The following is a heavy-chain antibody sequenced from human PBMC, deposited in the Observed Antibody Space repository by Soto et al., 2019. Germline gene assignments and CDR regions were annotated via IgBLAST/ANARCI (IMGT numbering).Heavy chain of an antibody. V-gene: IGHV3-23*01. J-gene: IGHJ4*02. D-gene: IGHD3-10*01. CDR1: GFTFTTYA. CDR2: VSASGGGT. CDR3: AKSLWFGETKK. Sequence: GGSLRLSCTASGFTFTTYAMSWVRQAPGKGLEWVSTVSASGGGTYYADSVKGRFSISRDNSKSTLYLQMNSLRAEDTAVYYCAKSLWFGETKKGGQGTLVTVSS.